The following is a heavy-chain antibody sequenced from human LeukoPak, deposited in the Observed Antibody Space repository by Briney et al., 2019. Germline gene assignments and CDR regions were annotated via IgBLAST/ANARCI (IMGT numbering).Heavy chain of an antibody. J-gene: IGHJ4*02. V-gene: IGHV3-9*01. Sequence: GGSLRLSCAASGFTFDDYAMHWVRQAPGKGLEWVSGISWNSGSAGYADSVKGRFTVSRDSAKNSLYLQMNSLRTEDTALYYCAKDRTYSAYAALDYWGQGTLVTVSS. CDR1: GFTFDDYA. D-gene: IGHD5-12*01. CDR2: ISWNSGSA. CDR3: AKDRTYSAYAALDY.